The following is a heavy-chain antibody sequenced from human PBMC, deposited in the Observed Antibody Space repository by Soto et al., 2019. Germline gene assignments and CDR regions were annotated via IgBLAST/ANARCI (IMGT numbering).Heavy chain of an antibody. Sequence: QVQLQESGPGLVKPSQTLSLTCTVSGGSISRGGYYWSWIRQHPGKGLEWIGYIYYSGGTYYNPDLKRRVTISVDTSENQFSLRLSSVTAADTAVYYCAGKDSGYADYMDVWGKGTTVTVSS. CDR1: GGSISRGGYY. D-gene: IGHD5-12*01. CDR3: AGKDSGYADYMDV. V-gene: IGHV4-31*03. CDR2: IYYSGGT. J-gene: IGHJ6*03.